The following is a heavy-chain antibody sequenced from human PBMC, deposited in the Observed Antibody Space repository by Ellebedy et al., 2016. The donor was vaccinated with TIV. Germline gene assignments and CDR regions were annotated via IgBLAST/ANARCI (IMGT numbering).Heavy chain of an antibody. CDR1: GFTVGNNY. CDR2: IYSGGDT. V-gene: IGHV3-53*01. CDR3: ARDPPGIAASGPYK. Sequence: GESLKISCTASGFTVGNNYMNWLRQAPGKGLEWVSLIYSGGDTCYADSVKGRFTISRDSSKNTLYLQMNSLRAEDTAVYYCARDPPGIAASGPYKWGQGTLVTVSS. D-gene: IGHD6-13*01. J-gene: IGHJ4*02.